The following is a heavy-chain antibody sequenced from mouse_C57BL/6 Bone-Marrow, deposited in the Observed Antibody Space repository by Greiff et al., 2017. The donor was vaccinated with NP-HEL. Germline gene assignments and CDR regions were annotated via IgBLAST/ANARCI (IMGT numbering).Heavy chain of an antibody. Sequence: VQLQQSGAELARPGASVKMSCKASGYTFTSYTMHWVKQRPGQGLEWIGYINPSSGYTKYNQKFKDKATLTADKSSSTAYMQLSSLTSEDSAVYYCARLHYGSSYAMDYWGQGTSVTVSS. J-gene: IGHJ4*01. CDR2: INPSSGYT. CDR1: GYTFTSYT. CDR3: ARLHYGSSYAMDY. D-gene: IGHD1-1*01. V-gene: IGHV1-4*01.